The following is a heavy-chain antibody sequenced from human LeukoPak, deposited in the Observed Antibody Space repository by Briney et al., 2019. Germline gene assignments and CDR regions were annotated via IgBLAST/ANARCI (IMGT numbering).Heavy chain of an antibody. CDR2: ISSNGGST. J-gene: IGHJ4*02. CDR3: ARVLLWFGEFDYFDY. CDR1: GFTFSSYA. Sequence: PGGSLRLSCAASGFTFSSYAMHWVRQAPGKGLEYVSAISSNGGSTYYANSVKGRFTISRDNSKNTLYLQMGSLRAEDMAVYYCARVLLWFGEFDYFDYWGQGTLVTVSS. D-gene: IGHD3-10*01. V-gene: IGHV3-64*01.